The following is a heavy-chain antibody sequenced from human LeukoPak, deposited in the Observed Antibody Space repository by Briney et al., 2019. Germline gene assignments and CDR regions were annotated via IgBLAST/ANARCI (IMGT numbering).Heavy chain of an antibody. Sequence: GGSLRLSCAASGFTFSSYGMHWVRQAPGKGLEWVAVISYDGSNKYYADSVKGRFTISRDNSKNTLYLQMNSLRAEDTAVCYCAKPPGHYYDSSGFDDWGQGTLVTVSS. J-gene: IGHJ4*02. CDR1: GFTFSSYG. D-gene: IGHD3-22*01. CDR3: AKPPGHYYDSSGFDD. V-gene: IGHV3-30*18. CDR2: ISYDGSNK.